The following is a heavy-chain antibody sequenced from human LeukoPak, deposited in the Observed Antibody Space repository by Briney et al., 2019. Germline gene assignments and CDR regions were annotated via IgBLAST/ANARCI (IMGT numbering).Heavy chain of an antibody. J-gene: IGHJ4*02. V-gene: IGHV4-59*01. Sequence: KPSETLSLTCPVSGGSISSYYWSWIRQPPGKGLEWIGYIYYSGSTNYNPSLKSRVTISVDTSKNQFSLKLSSVTAADTAVYYRARDKEGDYYDYWGQGTLVIVSS. CDR3: ARDKEGDYYDY. CDR2: IYYSGST. CDR1: GGSISSYY.